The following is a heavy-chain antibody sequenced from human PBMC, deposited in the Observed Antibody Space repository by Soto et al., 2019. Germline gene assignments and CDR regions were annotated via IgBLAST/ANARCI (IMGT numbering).Heavy chain of an antibody. Sequence: ASVKVSCKASGYTFTSYYMHWVRQAPGQGLEWMGIINPSGGSTIYAQKFQGRVTMTEDTSTDTAYMELSSLRSEDTAVYYCATPLAVAGGEYFDYWGQGTLVTVSS. CDR1: GYTFTSYY. CDR2: INPSGGST. D-gene: IGHD6-19*01. CDR3: ATPLAVAGGEYFDY. V-gene: IGHV1-46*01. J-gene: IGHJ4*02.